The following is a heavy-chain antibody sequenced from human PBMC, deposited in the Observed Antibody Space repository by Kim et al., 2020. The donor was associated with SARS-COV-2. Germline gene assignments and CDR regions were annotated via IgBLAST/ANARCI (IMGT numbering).Heavy chain of an antibody. V-gene: IGHV4-34*01. CDR1: GGSFSGYY. Sequence: SETLSLTCAVYGGSFSGYYWSWIRQPPGKGLEWIGEINHSGSTNYNPSLKSRVTISVDTSKNQFSLKLSSVTAADTAVYYCARGLIWVLLYTDTWFDPWGQGTLVTVSS. CDR3: ARGLIWVLLYTDTWFDP. J-gene: IGHJ5*02. CDR2: INHSGST. D-gene: IGHD2-2*02.